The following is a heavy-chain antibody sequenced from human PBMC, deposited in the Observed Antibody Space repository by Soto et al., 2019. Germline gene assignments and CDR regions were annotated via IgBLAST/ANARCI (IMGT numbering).Heavy chain of an antibody. CDR2: MNPNSGNT. CDR3: ARVVVPAAIPYYYYYMDV. V-gene: IGHV1-8*01. CDR1: GYTFTSYD. J-gene: IGHJ6*03. Sequence: QVQLVQSGAEVKKPGASVKVSCKASGYTFTSYDINWVRQATGQGLEWMGWMNPNSGNTGYAQKFQGRVTMTRNTSISTAYMELSSLRSEDTAVYYCARVVVPAAIPYYYYYMDVWGKGTTVTVSS. D-gene: IGHD2-2*01.